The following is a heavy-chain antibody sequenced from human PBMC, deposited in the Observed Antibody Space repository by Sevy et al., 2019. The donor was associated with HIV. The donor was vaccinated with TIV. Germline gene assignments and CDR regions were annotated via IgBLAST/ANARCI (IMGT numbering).Heavy chain of an antibody. D-gene: IGHD2-15*01. CDR2: IYYTGST. Sequence: SETLSLTCTVSGGSISSNSYYWGWIRQPPGKGLEWIGSIYYTGSTYYNPSVKSRVTLSVDTSKNQFSLKLSSVTAADTAGYYCVRHDGGTPEYFDYWGQGTLVTVSS. J-gene: IGHJ4*02. CDR3: VRHDGGTPEYFDY. CDR1: GGSISSNSYY. V-gene: IGHV4-39*01.